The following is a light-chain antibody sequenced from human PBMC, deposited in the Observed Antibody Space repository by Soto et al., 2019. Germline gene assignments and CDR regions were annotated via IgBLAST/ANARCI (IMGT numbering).Light chain of an antibody. CDR1: SSNIGNNS. CDR2: DNT. J-gene: IGLJ1*01. Sequence: QSVLTQPPSVSAAPGQKVTISCSGSSSNIGNNSVSWYQQLPGTAPKLIIYDNTKPPSGIPDRFYGSKSGTSATLGITGLQTGDEDDYYCGTWDSSLSAGVFGTGTKLTVL. CDR3: GTWDSSLSAGV. V-gene: IGLV1-51*01.